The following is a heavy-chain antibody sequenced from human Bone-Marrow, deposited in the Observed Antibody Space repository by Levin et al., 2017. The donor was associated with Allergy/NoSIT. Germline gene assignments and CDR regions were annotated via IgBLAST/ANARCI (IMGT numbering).Heavy chain of an antibody. CDR1: GFTFDDHA. CDR3: TKELIRADSPVDY. D-gene: IGHD2-21*01. Sequence: SLKISCAVSGFTFDDHAMHWVRQVPGKGLEWVSGISWNSVSIGYAGSVKGRFTVSRDNAKNSLYLQMNSLRVEDTAFYYCTKELIRADSPVDYWGQGTLVTVSP. V-gene: IGHV3-9*01. CDR2: ISWNSVSI. J-gene: IGHJ4*02.